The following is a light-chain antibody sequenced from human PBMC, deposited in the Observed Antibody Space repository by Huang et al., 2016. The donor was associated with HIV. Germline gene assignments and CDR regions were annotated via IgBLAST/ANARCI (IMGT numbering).Light chain of an antibody. J-gene: IGKJ3*01. CDR2: AAS. CDR1: QIISRY. Sequence: DIQMTQSPSSLSASVGDRVTITCRASQIISRYLNWYQQKPGKAPKLRIYAASSLQSGVPSRFSGSGSGTDFTLTISSLQPEDFATYYCQQSYSTPSFGPGTKVDIK. CDR3: QQSYSTPS. V-gene: IGKV1-39*01.